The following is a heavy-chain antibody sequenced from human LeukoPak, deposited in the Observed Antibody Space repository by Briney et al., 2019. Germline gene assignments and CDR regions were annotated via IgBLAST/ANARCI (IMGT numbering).Heavy chain of an antibody. CDR1: GFTFSSYG. Sequence: GGSLRLSCAASGFTFSSYGMHWVRQAPGKGLEWVADIWYDGSNKYYADSVKGRFTISRDNSKNTLYLQMNSLRAEDTAVYYCARDVGNYYDSSGSDYWGQGTLVTVSS. D-gene: IGHD3-22*01. J-gene: IGHJ4*02. CDR2: IWYDGSNK. CDR3: ARDVGNYYDSSGSDY. V-gene: IGHV3-33*01.